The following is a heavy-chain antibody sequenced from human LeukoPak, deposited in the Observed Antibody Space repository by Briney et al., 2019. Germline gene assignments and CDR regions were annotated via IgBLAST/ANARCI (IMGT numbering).Heavy chain of an antibody. CDR3: ARGALHVFDY. D-gene: IGHD3-10*02. CDR1: GFTFSDYE. Sequence: GGSLRLSCAASGFTFSDYEINWVRQAPGKGLEWVSCISTSGSTTYYADSVKGRFTISRDNAKNSLFLQMNTLTVEDTAVYYCARGALHVFDYWSQGTPVTVSS. J-gene: IGHJ4*02. CDR2: ISTSGSTT. V-gene: IGHV3-48*03.